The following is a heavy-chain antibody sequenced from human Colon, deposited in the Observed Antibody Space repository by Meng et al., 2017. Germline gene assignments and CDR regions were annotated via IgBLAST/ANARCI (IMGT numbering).Heavy chain of an antibody. CDR1: GGSISSSNW. CDR3: VRSSGWVRTGFDP. V-gene: IGHV4-4*02. J-gene: IGHJ5*02. CDR2: IGHSGFT. D-gene: IGHD6-19*01. Sequence: QVQLQESGPGLVKPSGTLSLTCAVSGGSISSSNWWSWVRQPPGKGLEWIGSIGHSGFTYYTPSLKSRVTVSIDTSKSQFSLKLTSVTAADTAVYYCVRSSGWVRTGFDPWGQGTLVTVSS.